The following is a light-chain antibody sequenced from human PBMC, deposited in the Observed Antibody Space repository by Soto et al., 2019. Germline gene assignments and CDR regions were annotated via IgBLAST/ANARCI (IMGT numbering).Light chain of an antibody. CDR1: GSDVGSYKY. CDR3: SSYTGSSTLVV. J-gene: IGLJ2*01. Sequence: QSALTQPASVSGSPGQSITISCTGTGSDVGSYKYVSWYQQHPGKAPKLMIYEVSNRPSGVSNRFSGSKSGNTASLSISGLQAEDEADYYCSSYTGSSTLVVFGGGTKVTVL. V-gene: IGLV2-14*01. CDR2: EVS.